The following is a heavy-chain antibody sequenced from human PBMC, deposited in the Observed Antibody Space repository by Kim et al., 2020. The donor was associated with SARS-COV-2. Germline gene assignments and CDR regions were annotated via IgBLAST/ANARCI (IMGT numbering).Heavy chain of an antibody. Sequence: GGSLRLSCAASGFTFDDYAMHWVRQAPGKGLECVSGISWNSGSIGYADSVKGRFTISRDNAKNSLYLQMNSLRAEDTALYYCAKDRGDPSTGYWFDPWGQGTLVTVSS. D-gene: IGHD6-13*01. J-gene: IGHJ5*02. CDR1: GFTFDDYA. V-gene: IGHV3-9*01. CDR2: ISWNSGSI. CDR3: AKDRGDPSTGYWFDP.